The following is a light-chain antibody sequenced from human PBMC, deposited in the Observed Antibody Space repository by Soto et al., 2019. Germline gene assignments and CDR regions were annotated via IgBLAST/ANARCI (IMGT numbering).Light chain of an antibody. CDR3: CSYTGSSPYV. Sequence: QPALAQPASVSGSPGQSITISCTGTSSDVGSYNLVSWYQQHPGKAPKLMIYEVSKRPSGVSNRFSGSKSGNTASLTISGLQAEDEADYYCCSYTGSSPYVFGAGTRSPS. CDR1: SSDVGSYNL. V-gene: IGLV2-23*02. J-gene: IGLJ1*01. CDR2: EVS.